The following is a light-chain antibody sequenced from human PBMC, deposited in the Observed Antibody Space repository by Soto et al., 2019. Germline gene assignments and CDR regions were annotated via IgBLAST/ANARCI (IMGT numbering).Light chain of an antibody. CDR1: QSLLHDNGNNY. Sequence: EIVMTQSPLFLPVTPGEPASISCRSSQSLLHDNGNNYLDWYLQKPGQSPQLLIFLGSNRASGVPDRFSGSGSGTDFTLKISRVEAEDVGVYYCMQALQTPITFGGGTKVE. J-gene: IGKJ4*01. V-gene: IGKV2-28*01. CDR2: LGS. CDR3: MQALQTPIT.